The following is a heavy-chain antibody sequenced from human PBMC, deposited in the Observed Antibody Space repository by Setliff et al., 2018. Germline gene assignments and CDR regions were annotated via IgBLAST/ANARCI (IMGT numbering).Heavy chain of an antibody. CDR2: VIQGGSG. J-gene: IGHJ4*02. CDR3: AKDTVNDGFWDFDS. CDR1: GFTFKDYS. V-gene: IGHV3-23*01. D-gene: IGHD4-17*01. Sequence: GGSLRLSCAASGFTFKDYSMAWVRQVPGKGLEWVAGVIQGGSGVYADSVKGRFIISRDNSKNSCFLQMNNLRVEDTATYYCAKDTVNDGFWDFDSWGQGIVVTVSS.